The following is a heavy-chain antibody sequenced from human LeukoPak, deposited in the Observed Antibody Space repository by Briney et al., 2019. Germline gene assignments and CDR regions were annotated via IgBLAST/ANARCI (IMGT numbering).Heavy chain of an antibody. D-gene: IGHD1-26*01. CDR2: IHYSGNT. J-gene: IGHJ6*03. CDR3: ARGGYYMDV. Sequence: SETLSLTCTVSGASISSHYWSWLRQPPGKGLEWIGNIHYSGNTNNNPSLKSRVTISIDTSTIQFSLKLSSVTAADTAVYYCARGGYYMDVWGKGTTVTVSS. CDR1: GASISSHY. V-gene: IGHV4-59*11.